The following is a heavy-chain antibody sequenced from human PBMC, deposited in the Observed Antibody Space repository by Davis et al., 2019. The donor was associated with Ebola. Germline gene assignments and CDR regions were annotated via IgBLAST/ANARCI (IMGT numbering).Heavy chain of an antibody. V-gene: IGHV1-69*13. CDR3: ARDRGSSWYSPWPYYFDY. D-gene: IGHD6-13*01. CDR2: IIPIFGTA. J-gene: IGHJ4*02. CDR1: GGTFSSYA. Sequence: SVKVSCKASGGTFSSYAISWVRQAPGQGLEWMGGIIPIFGTANYAQKFQGRVTITADEPTSTAYMELSSLRSEDTAVYYCARDRGSSWYSPWPYYFDYWGQGTLVTVSS.